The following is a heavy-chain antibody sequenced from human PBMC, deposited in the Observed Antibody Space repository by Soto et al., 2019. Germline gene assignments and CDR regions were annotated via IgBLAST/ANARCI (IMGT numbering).Heavy chain of an antibody. J-gene: IGHJ3*02. Sequence: QVQLQQSGPGLLKPSETLSLTCTVSGGSISSDYWSWIRQPAGKGLEWVGRISTSGNTNYNASLKSRVTMSVDTSKNQFSLKLTSVTAADTAVYYCARTGLPDVKGAFDSWGHGTMFTVSP. V-gene: IGHV4-4*07. CDR3: ARTGLPDVKGAFDS. CDR2: ISTSGNT. CDR1: GGSISSDY.